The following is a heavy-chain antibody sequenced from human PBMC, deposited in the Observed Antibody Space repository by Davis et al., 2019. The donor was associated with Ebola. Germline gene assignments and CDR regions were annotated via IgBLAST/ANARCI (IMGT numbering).Heavy chain of an antibody. J-gene: IGHJ4*02. V-gene: IGHV3-23*01. CDR3: AKASWGPAARPRLDS. Sequence: GESLKISCAASGFTFSSYAMSWVRQAPGKGLEWVSSIGGSSGATYYADSVKGRFTISRDNSNNTLYLQMDSLRVEDTDRYYCAKASWGPAARPRLDSWGQGTLVTVSS. CDR2: IGGSSGAT. D-gene: IGHD2-2*02. CDR1: GFTFSSYA.